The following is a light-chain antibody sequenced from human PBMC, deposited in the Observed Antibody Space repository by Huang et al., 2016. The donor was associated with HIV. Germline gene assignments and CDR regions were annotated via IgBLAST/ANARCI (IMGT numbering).Light chain of an antibody. V-gene: IGKV3-15*01. Sequence: EMVMTQSPASLPVLPGERATLSCRARLSVNSDLAWYHKKPGQGPRLLMSGASTSATGVPPRFSCSGSGTNFTLTLSSLQSEDFACYYCRQYHDWRRTFGQGTKVEVK. J-gene: IGKJ1*01. CDR2: GAS. CDR3: RQYHDWRRT. CDR1: LSVNSD.